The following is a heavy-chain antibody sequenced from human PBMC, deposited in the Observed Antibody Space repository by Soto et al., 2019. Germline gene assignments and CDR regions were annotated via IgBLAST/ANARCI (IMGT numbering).Heavy chain of an antibody. Sequence: QVQLVQSGAEMKKPGSSVKVSCKASGGTFSSYTISWVRQAPGQGLEWMGRIIPILGIANYAQKFQGRVTITADKSTSTAYMELSRLRSEDTAVYYCARDQGGYCSRGSCYGIWGQGTLVTVSS. D-gene: IGHD2-15*01. CDR1: GGTFSSYT. J-gene: IGHJ4*02. V-gene: IGHV1-69*08. CDR3: ARDQGGYCSRGSCYGI. CDR2: IIPILGIA.